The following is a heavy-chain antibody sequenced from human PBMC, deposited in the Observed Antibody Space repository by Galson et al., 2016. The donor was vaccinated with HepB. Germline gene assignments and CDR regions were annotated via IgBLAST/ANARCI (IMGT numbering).Heavy chain of an antibody. CDR2: ISWNSGSI. Sequence: SLRLSCAGSGFSFDDYAMHWVRQASGKGLEWVSGISWNSGSIGYADSVKGRFTISRDNAKNSLYLQMNSLRAEDTAVYYCARVYGGDWLNLHTFDVWGQGAMVTVSS. CDR3: ARVYGGDWLNLHTFDV. J-gene: IGHJ3*01. D-gene: IGHD3-9*01. V-gene: IGHV3-9*01. CDR1: GFSFDDYA.